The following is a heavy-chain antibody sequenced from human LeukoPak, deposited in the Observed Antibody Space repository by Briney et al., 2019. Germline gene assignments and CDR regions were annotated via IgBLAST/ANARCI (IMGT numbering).Heavy chain of an antibody. J-gene: IGHJ3*02. Sequence: TSETLSLTCTVSGGSISSSSYYWGWIRQPPGKGLEWIGSIFYSGSTHYNPSLKSRVTISVDTSKNQFSLKLSSVTAADTAVYYCAGSIPYSLDAFDIWGQGTMVTVSS. V-gene: IGHV4-39*07. CDR3: AGSIPYSLDAFDI. D-gene: IGHD4-11*01. CDR1: GGSISSSSYY. CDR2: IFYSGST.